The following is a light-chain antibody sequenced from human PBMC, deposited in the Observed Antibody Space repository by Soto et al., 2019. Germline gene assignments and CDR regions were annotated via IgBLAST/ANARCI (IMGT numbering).Light chain of an antibody. CDR3: QQSYSTPPT. CDR1: QNIANY. V-gene: IGKV1-39*01. CDR2: SAS. J-gene: IGKJ1*01. Sequence: DIQMTQSPSSLSASVGDRVTITCRASQNIANYLNWYQQKPGKVPKLLIHSASDLQSAVPSRFSGSGSGTDFTLAISSLQPEDFATYYCQQSYSTPPTLGQGTKGDIK.